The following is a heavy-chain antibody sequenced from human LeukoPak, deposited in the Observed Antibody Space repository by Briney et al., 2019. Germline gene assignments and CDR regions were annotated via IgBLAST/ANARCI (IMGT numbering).Heavy chain of an antibody. D-gene: IGHD6-13*01. J-gene: IGHJ4*02. CDR3: ARSSSWFYYFDY. CDR1: GGSISSGDYY. CDR2: IYYSGST. Sequence: ALETLSLTCTVSGGSISSGDYYWSWIRQPPGKGLEWIGYIYYSGSTYYNPSLKGRVTISVDTSKNQFSLKLSSVTAADTAVYYCARSSSWFYYFDYWGQGTLVTVSS. V-gene: IGHV4-30-4*01.